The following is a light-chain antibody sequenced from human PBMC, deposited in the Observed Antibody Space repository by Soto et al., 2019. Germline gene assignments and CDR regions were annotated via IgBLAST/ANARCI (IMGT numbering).Light chain of an antibody. CDR1: QRVSSTY. CDR2: GAS. Sequence: EVVLTQSPGTLSLSPGERATLSCRASQRVSSTYFAWYQEKPGQPPRLVIYGASSRATGIPDRFSGSGSETDFTLTINRLEPEDFAVYYCQSYGNSRITFGQGRPLEL. J-gene: IGKJ5*01. V-gene: IGKV3-20*01. CDR3: QSYGNSRIT.